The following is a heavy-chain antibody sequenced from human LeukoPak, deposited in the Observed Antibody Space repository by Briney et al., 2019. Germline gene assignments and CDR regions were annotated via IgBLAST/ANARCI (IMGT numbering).Heavy chain of an antibody. Sequence: GGSLRLSCAASGFTVSSYSMNWVRQAPGKGLEWVSSISSSSSYIYHADSVKGRFTISRDNAKNSLYLQMNSLRAEDTAVYYCARGGYYDFWSGPAQKYGMDVWGQGTTVTVSS. CDR3: ARGGYYDFWSGPAQKYGMDV. V-gene: IGHV3-21*01. D-gene: IGHD3-3*01. CDR1: GFTVSSYS. CDR2: ISSSSSYI. J-gene: IGHJ6*02.